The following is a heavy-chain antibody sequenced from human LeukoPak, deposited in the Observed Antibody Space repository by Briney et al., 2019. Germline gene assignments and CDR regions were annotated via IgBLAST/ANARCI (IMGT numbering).Heavy chain of an antibody. D-gene: IGHD4-11*01. J-gene: IGHJ6*03. CDR1: GGSISSYY. V-gene: IGHV4-59*01. CDR3: ARTTEGGYSNGYFYYYYMDV. CDR2: IYYSGST. Sequence: SETLSLTCTVSGGSISSYYWSWIRQPPGKGLEWIGYIYYSGSTNYKSSLKSRVTISVDTSKNQFSLKLSSVTAADTAVYYCARTTEGGYSNGYFYYYYMDVWGKGTTVTISS.